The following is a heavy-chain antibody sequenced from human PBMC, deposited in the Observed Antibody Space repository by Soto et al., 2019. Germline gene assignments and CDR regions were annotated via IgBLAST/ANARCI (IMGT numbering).Heavy chain of an antibody. J-gene: IGHJ5*02. V-gene: IGHV5-51*01. CDR1: GYNFATSW. CDR3: AKLRPEDVGGTFKYWFDX. Sequence: PVEALNLSWKCSGYNFATSWIGWIRQIPGKGLAWMGIIYHGDSDDRYNPPFEGQVNTSAHKYINTAYLHWSSLKASDTALYYCAKLRPEDVGGTFKYWFDXWGQGTLVTVSX. CDR2: IYHGDSDD. D-gene: IGHD3-16*01.